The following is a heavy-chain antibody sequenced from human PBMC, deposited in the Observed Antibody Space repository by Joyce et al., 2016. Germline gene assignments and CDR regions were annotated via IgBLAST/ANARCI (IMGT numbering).Heavy chain of an antibody. D-gene: IGHD2-15*01. Sequence: EVQLVESGGGLIQPGGSLRLSCAASGVTVGNNYMSWVRLAPGKGLEWVSVIYSGGSTYYADSVKGRFTISRDISKNTLYLQMNSLRAGDTAVYYCARDPGGSATHGIWGQGTLVTVSS. J-gene: IGHJ4*02. CDR3: ARDPGGSATHGI. CDR2: IYSGGST. CDR1: GVTVGNNY. V-gene: IGHV3-53*01.